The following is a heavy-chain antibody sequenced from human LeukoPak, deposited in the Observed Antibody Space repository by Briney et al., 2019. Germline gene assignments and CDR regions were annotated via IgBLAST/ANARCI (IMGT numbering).Heavy chain of an antibody. V-gene: IGHV4-34*01. Sequence: SETLSLTCAVYGGSFSGYYWSWIRQPPGKGLEWIGEINHSGSTNYNPSLKSRVTISVDTSKNQFSLRMSSVTAADTAVYYCGSLSGYDYWGKGTLVTVSS. CDR3: GSLSGYDY. D-gene: IGHD3-22*01. CDR2: INHSGST. CDR1: GGSFSGYY. J-gene: IGHJ4*02.